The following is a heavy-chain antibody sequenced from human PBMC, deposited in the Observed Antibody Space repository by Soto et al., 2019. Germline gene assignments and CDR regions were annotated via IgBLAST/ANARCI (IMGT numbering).Heavy chain of an antibody. CDR2: IYYSGST. J-gene: IGHJ4*02. V-gene: IGHV4-59*08. CDR3: ARRHRSCFDY. CDR1: GGSISSYY. Sequence: SETLSLTCTVSGGSISSYYWSWIRQPPGKGLEWIGYIYYSGSTNYNPSLKSRVTISVDTSKNQFSLKLSSVTAADTAVYYCARRHRSCFDYWGQGTLVTGSS.